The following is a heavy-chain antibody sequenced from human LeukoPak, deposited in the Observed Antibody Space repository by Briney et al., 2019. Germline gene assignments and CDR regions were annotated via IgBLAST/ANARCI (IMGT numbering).Heavy chain of an antibody. V-gene: IGHV4-59*01. J-gene: IGHJ5*02. CDR2: IYYSGST. CDR1: GGSISSYY. Sequence: SETLSLTCTVSGGSISSYYWSWIRQPPGKGLEWIGYIYYSGSTNYNPSLKSRVTISVDTSKNQFSLKLSSVTAADTAVYYCARRGDSYGYDWFDPWGQGTLVTVSS. CDR3: ARRGDSYGYDWFDP. D-gene: IGHD5-18*01.